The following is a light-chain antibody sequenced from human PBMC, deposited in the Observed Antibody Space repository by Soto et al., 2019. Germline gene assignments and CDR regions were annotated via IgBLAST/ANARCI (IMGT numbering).Light chain of an antibody. CDR3: QQYNSYSPWT. Sequence: DIQMTQSPSTPSASVGDRVTITCRASQSISSWLAWYQQKPGKAPKLLIYKASSLESGVPSRFSGSGSGTEFTLTISSLQPDDFATYYCQQYNSYSPWTFGQGTKV. V-gene: IGKV1-5*03. J-gene: IGKJ1*01. CDR1: QSISSW. CDR2: KAS.